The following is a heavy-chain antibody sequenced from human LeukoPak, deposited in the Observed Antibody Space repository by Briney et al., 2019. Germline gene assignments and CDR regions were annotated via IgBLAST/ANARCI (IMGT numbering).Heavy chain of an antibody. J-gene: IGHJ4*02. CDR3: ARDLGEYYFDY. V-gene: IGHV3-33*01. CDR2: IWYDGSNK. CDR1: GFTFSSYG. Sequence: GRSLRLSCAASGFTFSSYGMHWVRQAPGKGLEWVAVIWYDGSNKYCADSVKGRFTISRDNSKNTLYLQMNSLRAEDTAVYYCARDLGEYYFDYWGQGTLVTVSS. D-gene: IGHD3-10*01.